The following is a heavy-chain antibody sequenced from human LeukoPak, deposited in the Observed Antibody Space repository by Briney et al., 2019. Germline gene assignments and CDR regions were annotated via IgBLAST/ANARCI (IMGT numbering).Heavy chain of an antibody. CDR1: GFTFSRYW. D-gene: IGHD5-18*01. J-gene: IGHJ3*02. V-gene: IGHV3-7*01. CDR2: IKEDGSEK. Sequence: PGGSLRLSCAASGFTFSRYWMTWVRQAPGEGLEWVTSIKEDGSEKYYVDSVKGRFTISRDNARNSLHLYMNSLRADDTALYYCARRGYSFGFDIWGQGTVVTVST. CDR3: ARRGYSFGFDI.